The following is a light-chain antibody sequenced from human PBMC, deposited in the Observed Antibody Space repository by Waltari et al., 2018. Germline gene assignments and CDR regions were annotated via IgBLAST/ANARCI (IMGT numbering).Light chain of an antibody. CDR2: CGS. V-gene: IGKV1-39*01. CDR1: QSISTS. Sequence: DIQMTQSPPSLSASVGDRVTITCRATQSISTSLNWYQHKAGKAPKLLIYCGSTLERGVPSRFSGSGSGTGFTLTINGLRPGDFATYYCQQSYTAPFTFGPGTRVDLK. J-gene: IGKJ3*01. CDR3: QQSYTAPFT.